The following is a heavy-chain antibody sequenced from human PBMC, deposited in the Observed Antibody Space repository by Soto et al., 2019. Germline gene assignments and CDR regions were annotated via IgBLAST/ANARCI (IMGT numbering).Heavy chain of an antibody. D-gene: IGHD3-16*02. CDR1: GGTFSSYA. J-gene: IGHJ6*02. V-gene: IGHV1-69*01. Sequence: QVQLVQSGAEVKKPGSSVKVYCRASGGTFSSYAISWVRQAPGQGLEWMGGIIPIFGTANYAQKFQGRVTITADEPTSTAYMELSSLRSEDTAVYYCARRVVDASYYGMDVWGQGTTVTVSS. CDR3: ARRVVDASYYGMDV. CDR2: IIPIFGTA.